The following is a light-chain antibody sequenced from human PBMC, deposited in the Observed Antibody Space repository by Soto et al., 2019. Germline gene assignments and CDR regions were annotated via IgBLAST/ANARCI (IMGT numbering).Light chain of an antibody. Sequence: QSALTQPASVSGSPGQSITISCTGTSRDVGSYNYVSWYQQRPGKAPRLVIYDVSDRPSGISIRFSGSKSGNTASLTISGLQAEDEADYFCSSYTSSSTVVFGGGTKLTVL. CDR2: DVS. CDR3: SSYTSSSTVV. CDR1: SRDVGSYNY. V-gene: IGLV2-14*01. J-gene: IGLJ3*02.